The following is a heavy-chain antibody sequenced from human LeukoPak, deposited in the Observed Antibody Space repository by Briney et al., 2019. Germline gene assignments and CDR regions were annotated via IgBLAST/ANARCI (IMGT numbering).Heavy chain of an antibody. CDR2: IIPIFGTA. CDR3: ARSPHSYGLLDAFDI. J-gene: IGHJ3*02. V-gene: IGHV1-69*06. Sequence: SVKVSCKASGGTFSSYAISWVRQAPGQGLEWMGGIIPIFGTANYAQKFQGRVTITADKSTSTAYMELSSLRSEDTAVYYYARSPHSYGLLDAFDIWGQGTMVTVSS. CDR1: GGTFSSYA. D-gene: IGHD5-18*01.